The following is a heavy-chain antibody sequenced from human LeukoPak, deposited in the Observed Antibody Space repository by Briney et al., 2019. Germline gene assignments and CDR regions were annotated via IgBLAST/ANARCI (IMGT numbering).Heavy chain of an antibody. Sequence: GGSLRLSCAASGFTFSNYAILWVRQAPGKGLEWVAVISYDGSSKNFADSVKGRFTISRDNSKNTLYLQMNSLRAEDTAVYYCAREGVWRQQLVDYYYGMDVWGQGTTVTVSS. J-gene: IGHJ6*02. D-gene: IGHD6-13*01. CDR2: ISYDGSSK. V-gene: IGHV3-30-3*01. CDR1: GFTFSNYA. CDR3: AREGVWRQQLVDYYYGMDV.